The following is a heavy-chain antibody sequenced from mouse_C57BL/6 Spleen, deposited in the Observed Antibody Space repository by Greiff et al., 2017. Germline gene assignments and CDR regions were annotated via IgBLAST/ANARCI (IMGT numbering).Heavy chain of an antibody. CDR3: VRHYSNYPYAMDY. D-gene: IGHD2-5*01. Sequence: EVHLVESGGGLVQPKGSLKLSCAASGFSFNTYAMNWVRQAPGKGLEWVARIRSKSNNYATYYADSVKDRFTISRDDSESMLYLQMNNLKTEDTAMDYCVRHYSNYPYAMDYWGQGTSVTVSS. V-gene: IGHV10-1*01. CDR1: GFSFNTYA. J-gene: IGHJ4*01. CDR2: IRSKSNNYAT.